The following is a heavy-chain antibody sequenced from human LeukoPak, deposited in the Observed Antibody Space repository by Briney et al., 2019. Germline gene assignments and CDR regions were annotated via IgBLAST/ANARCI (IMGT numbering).Heavy chain of an antibody. CDR1: GYTFTSYY. CDR2: INPSGGST. Sequence: ASVKVSCEASGYTFTSYYMHWVRQAPGQGLEWMGIINPSGGSTSYAQKFQGRVTMTRDTSTSTVYMELSSLRSEDTAVYYCARDDLYSSSRYLRDSSGWYDRYVPRGIDYWGQGTLVTVSS. CDR3: ARDDLYSSSRYLRDSSGWYDRYVPRGIDY. J-gene: IGHJ4*02. V-gene: IGHV1-46*01. D-gene: IGHD6-19*01.